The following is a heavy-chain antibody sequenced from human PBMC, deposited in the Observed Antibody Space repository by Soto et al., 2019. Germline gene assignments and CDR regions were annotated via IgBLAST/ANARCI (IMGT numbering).Heavy chain of an antibody. CDR1: GYTFTSYG. CDR3: ARARATPLNFDY. CDR2: INPNSGST. D-gene: IGHD2-2*02. J-gene: IGHJ4*02. V-gene: IGHV1-18*01. Sequence: ASVKVSCRASGYTFTSYGISWVRQAPGQGLEWMGLINPNSGSTNYAQNFQGRVTMTRDTSTSTVYMELSSLRSDDTAVYYCARARATPLNFDYWGQGTPVTVSS.